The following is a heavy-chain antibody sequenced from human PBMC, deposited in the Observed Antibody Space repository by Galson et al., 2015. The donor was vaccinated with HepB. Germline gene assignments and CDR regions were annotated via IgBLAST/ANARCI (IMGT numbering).Heavy chain of an antibody. V-gene: IGHV4-59*08. Sequence: SETLSLTCTISGGSISSYYWSWIRQPPGKALEWIGYIYYSESTNYNPSLKSRVTISEDTSKNQFYLKLSSVTAADTAVYYCARFQDYDSSAYYVWGPGTMVTVSS. CDR3: ARFQDYDSSAYYV. D-gene: IGHD3-22*01. J-gene: IGHJ3*01. CDR2: IYYSEST. CDR1: GGSISSYY.